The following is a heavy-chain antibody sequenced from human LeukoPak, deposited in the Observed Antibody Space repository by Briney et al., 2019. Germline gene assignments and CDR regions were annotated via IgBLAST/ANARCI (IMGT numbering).Heavy chain of an antibody. CDR2: IKQDGSEK. V-gene: IGHV3-7*01. CDR1: GFTFSSYW. Sequence: GGSLRLSCSASGFTFSSYWMSWVRQAPGRGLEWVANIKQDGSEKYYVDSVKGRFTVSRDNAKNSLYLQMKSLRAEDTAVYYCARGGYCSSSSCYLDYWGKGTLVTVSS. CDR3: ARGGYCSSSSCYLDY. J-gene: IGHJ4*02. D-gene: IGHD2-2*01.